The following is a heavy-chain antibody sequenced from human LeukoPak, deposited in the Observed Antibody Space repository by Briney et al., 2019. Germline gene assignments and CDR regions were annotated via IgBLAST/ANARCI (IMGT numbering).Heavy chain of an antibody. Sequence: GGSLRLSCAASGFTFSSYGMHWVRQAPGKGLEWVSSISSSSSYIYYADSVKGRFTISRDNAKNSLYLQMNSLRAEDTAVYYCARDSMVRGVGIGFDPWGQGTLVTVSS. V-gene: IGHV3-21*01. CDR1: GFTFSSYG. CDR2: ISSSSSYI. CDR3: ARDSMVRGVGIGFDP. J-gene: IGHJ5*02. D-gene: IGHD3-10*01.